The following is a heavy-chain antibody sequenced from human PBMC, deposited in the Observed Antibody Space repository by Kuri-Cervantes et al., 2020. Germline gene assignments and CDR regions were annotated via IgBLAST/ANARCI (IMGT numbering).Heavy chain of an antibody. CDR3: ARDGAGSGNWFDP. D-gene: IGHD6-19*01. V-gene: IGHV3-7*01. CDR1: GFTFSNAW. J-gene: IGHJ5*02. Sequence: GGSRRPSFAASGFTFSNAWMSWVRQAPGKGLEWVANIKQDGSEKYYVDSVKGRFTISRDNAKNSLYLQMNSLRAEDTAVYYCARDGAGSGNWFDPWGQGTLVTVSS. CDR2: IKQDGSEK.